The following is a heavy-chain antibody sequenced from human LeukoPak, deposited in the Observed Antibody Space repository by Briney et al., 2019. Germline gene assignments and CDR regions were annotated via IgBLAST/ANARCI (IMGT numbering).Heavy chain of an antibody. J-gene: IGHJ6*03. Sequence: GASVKVSCKASGYTFTGYYLHWVRQAPGQGLEWMGWINPSSGGAKYAQNFQGRVIITTDTSISTAYMELSSLRSDDTAVYYCARSIPPTYYHFYYYMDVWGKGSTVTVSS. V-gene: IGHV1-2*02. CDR1: GYTFTGYY. D-gene: IGHD2-21*01. CDR2: INPSSGGA. CDR3: ARSIPPTYYHFYYYMDV.